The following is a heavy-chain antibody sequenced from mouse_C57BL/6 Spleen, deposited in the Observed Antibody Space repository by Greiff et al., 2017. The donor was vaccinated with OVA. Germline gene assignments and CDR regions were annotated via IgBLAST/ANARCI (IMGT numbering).Heavy chain of an antibody. J-gene: IGHJ2*01. CDR2: IDPSDSDT. V-gene: IGHV1-50*01. Sequence: VQLQQPGAELVKPGASVKLSCKASGYTFTSYWMQWVKQRPGQGLEWIGEIDPSDSDTNYNQKFKGKATLTVDTSSSTAYMQLSSLTSEDSAVDYCARGGGWFPYYFYYWGQGTTVTVSS. CDR3: ARGGGWFPYYFYY. D-gene: IGHD2-2*01. CDR1: GYTFTSYW.